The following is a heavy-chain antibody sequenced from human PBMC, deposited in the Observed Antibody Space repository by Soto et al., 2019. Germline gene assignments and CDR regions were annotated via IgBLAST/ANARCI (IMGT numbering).Heavy chain of an antibody. D-gene: IGHD1-26*01. CDR3: ASQIVGSYTYYFQS. CDR1: VVSIGRTNW. V-gene: IGHV4-4*02. CDR2: IYESGSS. J-gene: IGHJ4*02. Sequence: PSETLSLTCAFSVVSIGRTNWWSWVRQPPGKGLEWIGEIYESGSSNYNPSVKSRVTISIDKSNSQFSLKLRSLTAADTAIYYCASQIVGSYTYYFQSLGQGALVNVSS.